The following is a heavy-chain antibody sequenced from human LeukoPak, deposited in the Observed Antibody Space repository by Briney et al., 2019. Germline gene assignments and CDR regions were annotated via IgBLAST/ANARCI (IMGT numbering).Heavy chain of an antibody. CDR1: GYSFTSYW. Sequence: GESLKISCKGSGYSFTSYWIGWVRQMPGKGLEWMGFIYPDDSDTRYSPSFQGQVTISADKSINTAYLQWNSLKASDTAMYYCATTDISMATGFDYWGQGTLVTVSS. CDR3: ATTDISMATGFDY. CDR2: IYPDDSDT. V-gene: IGHV5-51*01. D-gene: IGHD5-18*01. J-gene: IGHJ4*02.